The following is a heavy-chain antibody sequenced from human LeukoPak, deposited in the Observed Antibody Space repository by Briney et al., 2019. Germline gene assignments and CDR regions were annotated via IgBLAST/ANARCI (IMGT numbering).Heavy chain of an antibody. J-gene: IGHJ4*02. D-gene: IGHD3-22*01. V-gene: IGHV4-61*02. Sequence: PSQTLSLTCTVSGGSISSGSYYWSWIRQPAGKGLEWIGRIYTSGSTNYNPSLKSRVTISVDTSKNQFSLKLSSVTAADTAVYYCARDLGYYDSSGYFREPPYYFDYWGQGTLVTVSS. CDR3: ARDLGYYDSSGYFREPPYYFDY. CDR1: GGSISSGSYY. CDR2: IYTSGST.